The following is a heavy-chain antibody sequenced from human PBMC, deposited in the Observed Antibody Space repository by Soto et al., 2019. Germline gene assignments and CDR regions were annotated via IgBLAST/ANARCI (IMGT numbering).Heavy chain of an antibody. CDR1: GFTFSSYG. Sequence: QVQLVESGGGVVQPGRSLRLSCAASGFTFSSYGMHWVRQAPGKGLEWLAVIWYDGSNEYYADSVKGRFTISRDNSKNTLYLQMNSLRAEDTAVYYRARDFHAAPDLEYSQHWGQGTLVTVSS. CDR2: IWYDGSNE. CDR3: ARDFHAAPDLEYSQH. V-gene: IGHV3-33*01. D-gene: IGHD6-13*01. J-gene: IGHJ1*01.